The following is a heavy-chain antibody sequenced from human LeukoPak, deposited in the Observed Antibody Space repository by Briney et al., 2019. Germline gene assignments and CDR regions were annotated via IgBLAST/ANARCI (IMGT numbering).Heavy chain of an antibody. CDR1: GFTFSSYE. J-gene: IGHJ4*02. CDR2: ISSSGSTI. V-gene: IGHV3-48*03. D-gene: IGHD5-24*01. CDR3: ARDPQLRWGVEYYFDY. Sequence: GGSLRLSCAASGFTFSSYEMNWVRQAPGKGLEWVSYISSSGSTIYYADSVKGRFTISRDNAKNSLYLQMNSLRAEDTAVYYCARDPQLRWGVEYYFDYWGQGTLVTVSS.